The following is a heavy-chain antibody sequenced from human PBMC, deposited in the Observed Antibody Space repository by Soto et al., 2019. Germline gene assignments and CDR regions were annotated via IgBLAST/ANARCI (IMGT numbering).Heavy chain of an antibody. CDR2: INHSGST. CDR3: ARKGKIAARPRHLYYFDY. Sequence: LSLTCAVYGGSFSGYYWSWIRQPPGKGLEWIGEINHSGSTNYNPSLKSRVTISVDTSKNQFSLKLSSVTAADTAVYYCARKGKIAARPRHLYYFDYWGQGTLVTVSS. D-gene: IGHD6-6*01. J-gene: IGHJ4*02. CDR1: GGSFSGYY. V-gene: IGHV4-34*01.